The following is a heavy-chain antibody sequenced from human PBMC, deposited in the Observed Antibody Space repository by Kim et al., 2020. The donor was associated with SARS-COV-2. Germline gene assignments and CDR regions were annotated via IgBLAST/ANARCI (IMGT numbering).Heavy chain of an antibody. D-gene: IGHD2-2*02. Sequence: GGSLRLSCAASGFTFSSYGMHWVRQAPGKGLEWVAVISYDGSNKYYADSVKGRFTISRDNSKNTLYLQMNSLRAEDTAVYYCAREYCSSTSCYTSFDYWGQGTLVTVSS. CDR3: AREYCSSTSCYTSFDY. V-gene: IGHV3-33*05. CDR1: GFTFSSYG. CDR2: ISYDGSNK. J-gene: IGHJ4*02.